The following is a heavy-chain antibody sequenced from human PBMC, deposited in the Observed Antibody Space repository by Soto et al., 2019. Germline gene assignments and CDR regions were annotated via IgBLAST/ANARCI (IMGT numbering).Heavy chain of an antibody. CDR1: WFSLRTSEVG. V-gene: IGHV2-5*02. J-gene: IGHJ4*02. D-gene: IGHD6-19*01. CDR2: IYWDDDK. Sequence: SGGTPVKPAQTLTPTFTFSWFSLRTSEVGVGLIRQPPGKALEWLGLIYWDDDKRYSPSLKNRLSITKDTSKNQVILTVTNMDPVDAGTYYCAHTLHNPGCPFDYWGQGTLDIVSS. CDR3: AHTLHNPGCPFDY.